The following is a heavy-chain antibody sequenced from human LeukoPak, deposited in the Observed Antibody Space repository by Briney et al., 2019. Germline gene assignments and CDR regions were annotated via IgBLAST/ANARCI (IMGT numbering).Heavy chain of an antibody. CDR3: ARDLSYDYWSGYKGSFDN. D-gene: IGHD3-3*01. CDR2: IKQDGNEK. CDR1: GFTFPSYW. V-gene: IGHV3-7*05. J-gene: IGHJ4*02. Sequence: GGSLRLSCTASGFTFPSYWMSWVRQAPGKGLEWVADIKQDGNEKYYVDYVKGRFTISRDNAKNSLYLQMNSLRAEDTAIYYCARDLSYDYWSGYKGSFDNWGQGTLVTVSS.